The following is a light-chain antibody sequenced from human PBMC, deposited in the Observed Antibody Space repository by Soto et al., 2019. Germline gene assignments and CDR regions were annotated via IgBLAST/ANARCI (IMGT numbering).Light chain of an antibody. V-gene: IGKV1-5*03. CDR3: QHYNSYSEA. J-gene: IGKJ1*01. CDR2: KAS. Sequence: DIQMTQGPCTLSGAVGDRVTITCRASQTISSWLAWYQQKPGKAPKLLIYKASTLKSGVPSRFSGSGSGTEFTLNISSLQHDDFATYYCQHYNSYSEAFGQGTKVDIK. CDR1: QTISSW.